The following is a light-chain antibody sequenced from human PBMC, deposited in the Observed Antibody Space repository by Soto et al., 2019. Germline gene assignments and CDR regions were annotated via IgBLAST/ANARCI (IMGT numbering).Light chain of an antibody. J-gene: IGKJ5*01. CDR1: QSISKNY. V-gene: IGKV3D-20*01. Sequence: EIVLTQSPATLSLSLGERATLSCGASQSISKNYVAWYQQRPGLAPRLLIYDASSRATGIPDRFSGSGSGTDFTLTISRLEPEDFAVYYCQQYGSSLLTFGQGTRLESK. CDR2: DAS. CDR3: QQYGSSLLT.